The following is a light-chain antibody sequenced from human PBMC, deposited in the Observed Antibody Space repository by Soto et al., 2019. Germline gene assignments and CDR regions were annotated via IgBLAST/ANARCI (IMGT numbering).Light chain of an antibody. Sequence: SALTQPASVSGSPGQSITISCTGTSSDVGGYNYVSWYQQHPGKGPKLMIYEVSNRPSGVSNRFSGSKSGNTATLTISGLQAEDEADYYCSSYTSTTTRVFGTGTKVTAL. CDR3: SSYTSTTTRV. V-gene: IGLV2-14*03. CDR1: SSDVGGYNY. J-gene: IGLJ1*01. CDR2: EVS.